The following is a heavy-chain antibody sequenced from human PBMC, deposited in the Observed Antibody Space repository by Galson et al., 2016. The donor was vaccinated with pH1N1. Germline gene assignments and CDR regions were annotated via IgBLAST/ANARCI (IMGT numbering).Heavy chain of an antibody. CDR3: ARRYYFDY. Sequence: SVKVSCKASGYTLSRYYMHWLRQAPGQGLEWMGIIDPSSGSTTYAQKFQARVTMTHDTATNTVYMELSSLRSDDTAVYYCARRYYFDYWGQGTLVAVSS. CDR1: GYTLSRYY. J-gene: IGHJ4*02. CDR2: IDPSSGST. V-gene: IGHV1-46*03.